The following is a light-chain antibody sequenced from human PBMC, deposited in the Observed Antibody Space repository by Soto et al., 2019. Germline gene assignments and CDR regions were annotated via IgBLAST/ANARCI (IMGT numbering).Light chain of an antibody. Sequence: QSALTQPASVSGSPGQSITISCTGTSSDVGGYNYVSWYQQHPGKAPKLMIYEVSNRPSGVSTRFSGSKSGNTASLTISGLQAEDEADCYCSSYISSNTLVFGGGTKLTVL. V-gene: IGLV2-14*01. CDR3: SSYISSNTLV. CDR2: EVS. CDR1: SSDVGGYNY. J-gene: IGLJ3*02.